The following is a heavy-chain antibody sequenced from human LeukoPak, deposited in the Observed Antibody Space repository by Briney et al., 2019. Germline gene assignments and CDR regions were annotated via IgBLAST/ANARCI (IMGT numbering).Heavy chain of an antibody. J-gene: IGHJ4*02. CDR2: ISSSSSYI. CDR3: AKWSEKAGDY. V-gene: IGHV3-21*04. Sequence: GGSLRPSCAASGFTFSSYSMNWVRQAPGKGLEWVSSISSSSSYIYYADSVKGRFTISRDNAKNSLYLQMNSLRAEDTAVYYCAKWSEKAGDYWGQGTLVTVSS. D-gene: IGHD2-8*01. CDR1: GFTFSSYS.